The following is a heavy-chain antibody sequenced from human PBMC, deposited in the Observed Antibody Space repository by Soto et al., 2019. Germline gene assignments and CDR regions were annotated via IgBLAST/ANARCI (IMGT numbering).Heavy chain of an antibody. Sequence: GASVKVSCKASGYTFTSYAMHWVRQAPGQRLEWMGWINAGNGNTKYSQKFQGRVTITRDTSASTAYMELSSLRSEDTAVYYCARDTSALTYYDFWSGYYTSYFDYWGQGTLVTVSS. CDR2: INAGNGNT. CDR1: GYTFTSYA. J-gene: IGHJ4*02. D-gene: IGHD3-3*01. CDR3: ARDTSALTYYDFWSGYYTSYFDY. V-gene: IGHV1-3*01.